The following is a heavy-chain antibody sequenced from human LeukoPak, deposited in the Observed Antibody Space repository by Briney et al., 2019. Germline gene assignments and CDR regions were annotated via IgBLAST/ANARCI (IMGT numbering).Heavy chain of an antibody. Sequence: ASVKVSCKASGYTFTSYGFTWVRQAPGQGLEWMGWISAYNGNTSYAQKPQGRVTMTTDTSTSTAYMELRSLRSDDTAVYYCARDQGLLRAAGTIFDYWGQGTLVTVSS. CDR1: GYTFTSYG. V-gene: IGHV1-18*01. CDR2: ISAYNGNT. D-gene: IGHD6-13*01. CDR3: ARDQGLLRAAGTIFDY. J-gene: IGHJ4*02.